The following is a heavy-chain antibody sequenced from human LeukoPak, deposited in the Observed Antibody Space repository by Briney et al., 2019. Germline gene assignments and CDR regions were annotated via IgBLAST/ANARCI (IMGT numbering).Heavy chain of an antibody. J-gene: IGHJ6*02. CDR3: ASSTVTPYYYYGMDV. CDR1: GGSISSYY. Sequence: SETLSLTCTVSGGSISSYYWSWIRQPPGKGLEWIGYIYYSGSTNYNPSLKSRVTISVDTSKNQFSLKLSSVTAADTAVYYCASSTVTPYYYYGMDVWGQGTTVTVSS. V-gene: IGHV4-59*08. D-gene: IGHD4-4*01. CDR2: IYYSGST.